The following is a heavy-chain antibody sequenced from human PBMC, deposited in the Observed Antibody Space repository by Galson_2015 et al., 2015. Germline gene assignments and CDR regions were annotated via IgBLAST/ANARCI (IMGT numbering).Heavy chain of an antibody. CDR1: GFTFSSYW. CDR3: ARGLAVAGTGCWYFDL. CDR2: IKQDGSEK. V-gene: IGHV3-7*04. D-gene: IGHD6-19*01. Sequence: SLRLSCAASGFTFSSYWMSWVRQAPGKGLEWVANIKQDGSEKYYVDSVKGRFTISRDNAKNSLYLQMTSLRAEDTAVYYCARGLAVAGTGCWYFDLWGRGTLVTVSS. J-gene: IGHJ2*01.